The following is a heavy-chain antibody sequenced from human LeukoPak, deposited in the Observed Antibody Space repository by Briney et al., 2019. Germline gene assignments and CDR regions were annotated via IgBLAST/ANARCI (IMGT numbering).Heavy chain of an antibody. D-gene: IGHD2-2*01. V-gene: IGHV1-2*02. CDR1: GYTFTYYY. CDR3: ARANFLYCSSSTCLFDY. CDR2: INPNDGDT. J-gene: IGHJ4*02. Sequence: GASVKVSCKASGYTFTYYYMHWVRQAPGQGFEWMGWINPNDGDTNYAQKFQGRVTMTRDTSISTAHMEVSRLRSDDTAVYYCARANFLYCSSSTCLFDYWGQGTLVTASS.